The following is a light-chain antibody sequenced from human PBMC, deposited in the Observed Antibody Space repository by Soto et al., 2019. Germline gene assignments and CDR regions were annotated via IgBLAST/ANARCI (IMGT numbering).Light chain of an antibody. CDR2: EVT. J-gene: IGLJ1*01. CDR1: SSDVGGYNY. Sequence: QSALTQPASVSGSPGQSITISCTGTSSDVGGYNYVSWYQQHPGKAPKVMIYEVTKRPSGVPDRFSGSKSGNTASLTVSGLLAEDEADYYCASYAGSNKVFGTGTKLTVL. V-gene: IGLV2-8*01. CDR3: ASYAGSNKV.